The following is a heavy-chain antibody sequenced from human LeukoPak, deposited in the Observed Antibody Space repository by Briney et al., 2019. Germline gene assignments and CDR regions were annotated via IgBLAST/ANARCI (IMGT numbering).Heavy chain of an antibody. J-gene: IGHJ4*02. D-gene: IGHD4-17*01. CDR2: INWNGGST. CDR1: GFTFDDYG. Sequence: GGSLRLSCAASGFTFDDYGMSWVRQAPGKGLEWVSGINWNGGSTGYADSVKGRFTISRDNAKNSLYLQVNSLRAEDTALYYCARDWRNTVSPDYRGQGTLVTVSS. V-gene: IGHV3-20*04. CDR3: ARDWRNTVSPDY.